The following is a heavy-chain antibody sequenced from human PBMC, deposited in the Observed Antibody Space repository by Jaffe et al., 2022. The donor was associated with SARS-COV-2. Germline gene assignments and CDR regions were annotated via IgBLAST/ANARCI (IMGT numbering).Heavy chain of an antibody. CDR1: GGSISSGGYY. J-gene: IGHJ6*02. D-gene: IGHD4-17*01. CDR3: ARTGPTRLRSHYGMDV. CDR2: IYYSGST. V-gene: IGHV4-31*03. Sequence: QVQLQESGPGLVKPSQTLSLTCTVSGGSISSGGYYWSWIRQHPGKGLEWIGYIYYSGSTYYNPSLKSRVTISVDTSKNQFSLKLSSVTAADTAVYYCARTGPTRLRSHYGMDVWGQGTTVTVSS.